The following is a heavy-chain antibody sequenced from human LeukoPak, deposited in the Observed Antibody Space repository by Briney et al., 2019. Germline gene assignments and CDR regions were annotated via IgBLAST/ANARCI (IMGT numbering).Heavy chain of an antibody. CDR1: GYTFTGYY. Sequence: ASVKVSCKASGYTFTGYYMHWVRQAPGQGLEWMGWINPNSGGTNYAQKFQGRVTMTRDTSISTAYMELSRLRSDDTAVYYCARKWPVVDGDYYYYYMDVWGKGTTVTVSS. CDR2: INPNSGGT. CDR3: ARKWPVVDGDYYYYYMDV. D-gene: IGHD6-19*01. J-gene: IGHJ6*03. V-gene: IGHV1-2*02.